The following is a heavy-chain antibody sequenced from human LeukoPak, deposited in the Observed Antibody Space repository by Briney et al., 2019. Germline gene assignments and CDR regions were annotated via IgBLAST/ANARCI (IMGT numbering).Heavy chain of an antibody. V-gene: IGHV3-7*05. Sequence: GGSLRLSCAASGFTFSNYWMTWVRQAPGKGLEWVANIKQDGTETYYVDSMKGRFTISRDNAKNSLYLQMSSLRAEDTAVYYCAKDPRPFDAFDIWGQGTMVTVSS. CDR2: IKQDGTET. CDR1: GFTFSNYW. CDR3: AKDPRPFDAFDI. J-gene: IGHJ3*02.